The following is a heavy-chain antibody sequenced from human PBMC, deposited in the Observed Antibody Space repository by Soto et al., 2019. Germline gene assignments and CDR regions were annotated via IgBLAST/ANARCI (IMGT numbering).Heavy chain of an antibody. CDR1: GGSISSGDYY. CDR2: IYYSGST. CDR3: ARVKRGALDY. D-gene: IGHD3-10*01. V-gene: IGHV4-30-4*01. J-gene: IGHJ4*02. Sequence: SETLSLTCTVSGGSISSGDYYWSWIRQPPGKGLEWIGYIYYSGSTYYNLSLKSRVTISVDTSKNQFSLKLSSVTAADTAVYYCARVKRGALDYWGQGTLVTVSS.